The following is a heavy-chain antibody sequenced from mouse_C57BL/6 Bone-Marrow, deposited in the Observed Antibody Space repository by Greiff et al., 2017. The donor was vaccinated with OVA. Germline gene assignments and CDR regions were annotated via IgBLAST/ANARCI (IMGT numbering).Heavy chain of an antibody. D-gene: IGHD1-1*01. CDR3: ARPLFYGSSYDYFDY. Sequence: VKLQESGAELARPGASVKLSCKASGYTFTSYGISWVKQRTGQGLEWIGEIYPRSGNTYYNEKFKGKATLTADKSSSTAYMELRSLTSEDSAVYFCARPLFYGSSYDYFDYWGQGTTLTVSS. CDR2: IYPRSGNT. V-gene: IGHV1-81*01. CDR1: GYTFTSYG. J-gene: IGHJ2*01.